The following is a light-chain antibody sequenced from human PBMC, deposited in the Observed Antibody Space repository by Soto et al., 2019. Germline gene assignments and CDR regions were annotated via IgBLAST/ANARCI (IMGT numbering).Light chain of an antibody. CDR3: QQYNTWRSIT. V-gene: IGKV3-15*01. Sequence: EIVMTQSPATLSVSPGERATLSCRASQSISARLGWYQQRPGQAPRLLIYGGSNRATGVPARFSGSGSGTEFNLTISSLQSEDFAVYYCQQYNTWRSITFGQGTRLEIK. CDR1: QSISAR. J-gene: IGKJ5*01. CDR2: GGS.